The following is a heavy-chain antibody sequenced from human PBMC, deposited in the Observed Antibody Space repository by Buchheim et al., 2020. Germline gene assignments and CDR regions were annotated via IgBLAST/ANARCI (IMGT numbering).Heavy chain of an antibody. Sequence: EVYLLESGGGLVQPGGSLRLSCAASGFTFHTYAMSWVRQAPGKGLEWVSAVSGRGTTTHYADSVDGRFTISRDNSKNTLYLQMNSLRAEDTAVYYCASRRSGSTYGVYWGQGTL. CDR1: GFTFHTYA. J-gene: IGHJ4*02. D-gene: IGHD1-26*01. V-gene: IGHV3-23*01. CDR2: VSGRGTTT. CDR3: ASRRSGSTYGVY.